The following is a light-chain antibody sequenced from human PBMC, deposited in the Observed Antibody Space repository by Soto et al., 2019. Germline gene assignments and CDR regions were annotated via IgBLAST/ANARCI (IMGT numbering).Light chain of an antibody. CDR2: DVS. Sequence: QSVLTQPASVSGSPGQSITISCTGTSSDVGGYNYVSWYQQLPGKAPKLMIYDVSNRPSGVSNRFSGSKSGNTASLTISGLQAEDEADYYCSSYTSSSTLVFGTGTKFTVL. CDR3: SSYTSSSTLV. V-gene: IGLV2-14*01. CDR1: SSDVGGYNY. J-gene: IGLJ1*01.